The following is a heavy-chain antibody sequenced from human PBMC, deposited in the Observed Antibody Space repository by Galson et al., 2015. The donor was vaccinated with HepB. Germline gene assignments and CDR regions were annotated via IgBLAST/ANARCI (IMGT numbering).Heavy chain of an antibody. J-gene: IGHJ6*02. CDR1: GYTFTSYD. V-gene: IGHV1-8*01. CDR2: MDPNSGKI. CDR3: ARAISGSYGLGMDV. Sequence: SVKVSCKASGYTFTSYDINWVRQATGQGPEWMGRMDPNSGKIGYAQKFQGRVIMTRSTSISTAYMELSSLRSDDTAVYYCARAISGSYGLGMDVWGQGTTVTVSS. D-gene: IGHD1-26*01.